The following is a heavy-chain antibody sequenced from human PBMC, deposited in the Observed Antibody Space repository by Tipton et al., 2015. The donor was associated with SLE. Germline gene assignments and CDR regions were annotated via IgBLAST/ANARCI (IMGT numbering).Heavy chain of an antibody. J-gene: IGHJ6*03. CDR1: VGSFSGHH. Sequence: TLSLICAVYVGSFSGHHWTWIRQPPGKGLEWIGEINQSGNTDYKSSLKSRVTISVDTSKNQFSLKLTSVTAADTAVYYCARGQLMGRAAPYIDVWGRGTTVIVSS. V-gene: IGHV4-34*01. D-gene: IGHD1-1*01. CDR2: INQSGNT. CDR3: ARGQLMGRAAPYIDV.